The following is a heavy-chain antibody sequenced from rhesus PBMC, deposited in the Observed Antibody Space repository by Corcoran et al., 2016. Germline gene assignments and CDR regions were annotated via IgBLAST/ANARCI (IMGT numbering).Heavy chain of an antibody. Sequence: QVQLQESGPGLVKPSETLSLTCAVSGYSISSGYYWGWIRQPPGKGLEWIGSIYGSGGSQYLNPPLMSRDTLSVDTSKNQFSLRLSSVCSADATGYYCARVGSSWSEWDTVGTEWYFDLWGPGTPITISS. CDR1: GYSISSGYY. J-gene: IGHJ2*01. D-gene: IGHD5-42*01. V-gene: IGHV4S14*01. CDR3: ARVGSSWSEWDTVGTEWYFDL. CDR2: IYGSGGSQ.